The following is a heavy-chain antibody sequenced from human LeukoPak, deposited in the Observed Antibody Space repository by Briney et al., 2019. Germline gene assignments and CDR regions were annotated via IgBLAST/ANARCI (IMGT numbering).Heavy chain of an antibody. Sequence: GGSLRLSCAASGFTFDDYAMHWVRQAPGKGLEWVSLITWDGTGTYYIDSVKGRFTISRDNTKNCLYLQMNSLRPEDTALYYCVKDQRYGWGSYSHPLDYWGRGTLVTVSS. J-gene: IGHJ4*02. CDR1: GFTFDDYA. CDR2: ITWDGTGT. D-gene: IGHD3-10*01. V-gene: IGHV3-43D*03. CDR3: VKDQRYGWGSYSHPLDY.